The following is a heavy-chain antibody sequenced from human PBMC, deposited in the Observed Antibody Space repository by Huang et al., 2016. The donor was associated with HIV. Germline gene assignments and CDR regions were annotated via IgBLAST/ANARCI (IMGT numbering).Heavy chain of an antibody. D-gene: IGHD3-10*01. CDR1: GGSIRSDNYY. J-gene: IGHJ4*02. Sequence: QLQLQESGPGLVKPSETLSLTCTVSGGSIRSDNYYWGWIRQPPGKGLEWIGGIYLTGGTYSNPALKRRCTITVDTSKNHFSLRMRAVTAADTAVYYCARLPGSITMIRGVITDPYWGQGTLVTVSS. CDR3: ARLPGSITMIRGVITDPY. CDR2: IYLTGGT. V-gene: IGHV4-39*02.